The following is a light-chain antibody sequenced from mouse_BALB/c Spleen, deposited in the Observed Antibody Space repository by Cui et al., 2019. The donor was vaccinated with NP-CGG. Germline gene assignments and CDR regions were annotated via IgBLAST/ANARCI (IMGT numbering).Light chain of an antibody. CDR2: GTN. Sequence: QAVVTQDSALTTSPGETVTLTCRSSTGAVTTSNYANWVQEKSDHLFTGLIGGTNNRVPGVPARFSGSLIGDKAALTITGAQTEDEAIYFCALWYSNHWVFGGGTKLTVL. J-gene: IGLJ1*01. V-gene: IGLV1*01. CDR3: ALWYSNHWV. CDR1: TGAVTTSNY.